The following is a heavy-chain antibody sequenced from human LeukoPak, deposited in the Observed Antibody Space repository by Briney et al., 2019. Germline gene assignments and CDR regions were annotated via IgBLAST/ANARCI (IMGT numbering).Heavy chain of an antibody. CDR2: INHSGST. J-gene: IGHJ3*02. CDR1: GGSFSGYY. Sequence: SETLSLTCAVYGGSFSGYYWSWIRQPPGKGLEWIGEINHSGSTNYNPSLKGRVTISVDTSKNQFSLKLSSVTAADTAVYYCARARIVVVITSGAFDIWGQGTIVTVSS. CDR3: ARARIVVVITSGAFDI. D-gene: IGHD3-22*01. V-gene: IGHV4-34*01.